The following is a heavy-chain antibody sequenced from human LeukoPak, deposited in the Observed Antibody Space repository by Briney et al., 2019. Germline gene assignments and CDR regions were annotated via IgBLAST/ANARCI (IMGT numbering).Heavy chain of an antibody. CDR3: ANEYSKGDI. D-gene: IGHD4-11*01. Sequence: GSLRLSCAASGFTFSNYVMSWVRQAPGKGLEWVSAISGSGGNTYYADSVKGRFTISRDNSKNTLYLQMNSLRAEDAAVYYCANEYSKGDIWGQGTMVTVSS. V-gene: IGHV3-23*01. CDR1: GFTFSNYV. J-gene: IGHJ3*02. CDR2: ISGSGGNT.